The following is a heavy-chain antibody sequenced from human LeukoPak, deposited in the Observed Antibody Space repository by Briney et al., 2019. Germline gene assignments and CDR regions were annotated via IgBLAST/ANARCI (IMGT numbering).Heavy chain of an antibody. V-gene: IGHV1-18*01. Sequence: ASVKVSCTASGYTFSSYGISWVRQAPGQGLEWMGWISAYNGKTKYAQKLQGRVTMTTETSTSTAYMELRSLRSDDTAVYYCARAHLHYGDSIHDLDYWGQGTLVTVSS. CDR1: GYTFSSYG. CDR2: ISAYNGKT. J-gene: IGHJ4*02. CDR3: ARAHLHYGDSIHDLDY. D-gene: IGHD4-17*01.